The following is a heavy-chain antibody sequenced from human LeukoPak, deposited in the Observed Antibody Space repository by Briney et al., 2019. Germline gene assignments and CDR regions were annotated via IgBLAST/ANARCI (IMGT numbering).Heavy chain of an antibody. V-gene: IGHV3-23*01. Sequence: GGSLRLSCAASGFTFSSYAMSWVRQAPGKGLEWVSAISGSGGSTYYADSVKGRFTISGDNSKNTLYLQMNSLRAEDTAVYYCAKDQTIPLRYSSGWYGIYWGQGTLVTVSS. CDR1: GFTFSSYA. D-gene: IGHD6-19*01. J-gene: IGHJ4*02. CDR3: AKDQTIPLRYSSGWYGIY. CDR2: ISGSGGST.